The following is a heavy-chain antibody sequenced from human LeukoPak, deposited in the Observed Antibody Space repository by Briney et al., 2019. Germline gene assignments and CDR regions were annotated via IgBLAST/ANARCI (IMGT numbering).Heavy chain of an antibody. D-gene: IGHD1-26*01. CDR1: GFAFSVYA. CDR3: AREYSGSYAGAFDI. Sequence: PGGSLRLSCAASGFAFSVYAMSWVRQAPGKGLEWVSSIGDSGAARYYASSVGGRFTISIDNSKNTLYLQMDNLRAEDTAIYFCAREYSGSYAGAFDIWGQGTMVPVSS. V-gene: IGHV3-23*01. CDR2: IGDSGAAR. J-gene: IGHJ3*02.